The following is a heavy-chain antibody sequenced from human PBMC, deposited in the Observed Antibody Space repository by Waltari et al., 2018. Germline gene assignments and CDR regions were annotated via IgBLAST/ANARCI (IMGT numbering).Heavy chain of an antibody. J-gene: IGHJ3*01. D-gene: IGHD5-12*01. CDR1: GVSITSNRHY. CDR2: VFYIGTT. Sequence: QLQLQESGPRLVRPSETLSLICRVSGVSITSNRHYWAWIRQSPGQGLEWIGTVFYIGTTYISPSIKGRVSVSRETSKNQVSLILGSVTAADMAVYYCATYIGASVGTAAFDVWGQGTMVTVSS. CDR3: ATYIGASVGTAAFDV. V-gene: IGHV4-39*01.